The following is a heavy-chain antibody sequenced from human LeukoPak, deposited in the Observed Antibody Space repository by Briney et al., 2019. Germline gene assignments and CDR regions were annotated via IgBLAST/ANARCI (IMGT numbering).Heavy chain of an antibody. CDR3: ARDTSTLNWGFVDY. Sequence: PSGGSLRLSCAASGFTFSSYWMNWVRQAPGKGLVWVSRIASDGSSTTYADSVKGRFSISRDNAKNTLYLQMNSLRAEDTAVYYCARDTSTLNWGFVDYWGQGTLVTVSS. D-gene: IGHD7-27*01. CDR2: IASDGSST. CDR1: GFTFSSYW. V-gene: IGHV3-74*01. J-gene: IGHJ4*02.